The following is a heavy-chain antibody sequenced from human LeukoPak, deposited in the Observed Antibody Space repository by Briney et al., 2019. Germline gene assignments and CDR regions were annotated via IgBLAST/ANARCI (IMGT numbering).Heavy chain of an antibody. D-gene: IGHD1-20*01. CDR3: AREVTGTTFADY. Sequence: SETLSLTCTVSGGSISSSSYYWGWIRQPPGKGLEWIGSIYYSGSTYYNPSLKSRVTISVDTSKNQFSLKLSSVTAADTAVYYCAREVTGTTFADYWGQGTLVTVSS. CDR2: IYYSGST. J-gene: IGHJ4*02. CDR1: GGSISSSSYY. V-gene: IGHV4-39*07.